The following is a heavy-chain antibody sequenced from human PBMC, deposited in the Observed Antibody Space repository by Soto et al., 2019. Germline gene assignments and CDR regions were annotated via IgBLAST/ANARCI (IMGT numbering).Heavy chain of an antibody. CDR2: IYHSGST. J-gene: IGHJ5*02. CDR3: ASVGSDYDNSGYYLP. CDR1: GGSVSSSNW. D-gene: IGHD3-22*01. V-gene: IGHV4-4*02. Sequence: PSETLSLTCIVSGGSVSSSNWWSWVRQPPGKGLEWIGEIYHSGSTTYNPSLKSRATISVDKSENQFSLRLKSVTAADTAVYYCASVGSDYDNSGYYLPWGRGTLVPVSS.